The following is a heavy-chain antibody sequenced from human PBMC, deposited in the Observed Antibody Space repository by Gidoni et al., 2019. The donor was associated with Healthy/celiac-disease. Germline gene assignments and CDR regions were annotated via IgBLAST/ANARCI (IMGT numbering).Heavy chain of an antibody. CDR3: ASTSSSIAVAGTPFDY. CDR1: GGSFRGYY. Sequence: QVQLQQWGAGLLKPSETLSLTCAVYGGSFRGYYWSWIRQPPGKGLEWIGEINHSGSTNYNPSLKSRVTISVDTSKNQFSLKLSSVTAADTAVYYCASTSSSIAVAGTPFDYWGQGTLVTVSS. D-gene: IGHD6-19*01. V-gene: IGHV4-34*01. J-gene: IGHJ4*02. CDR2: INHSGST.